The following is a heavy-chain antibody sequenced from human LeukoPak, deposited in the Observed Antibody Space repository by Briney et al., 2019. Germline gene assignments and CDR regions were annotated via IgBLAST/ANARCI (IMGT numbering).Heavy chain of an antibody. CDR1: VRSMSGYY. CDR2: IFYSGST. V-gene: IGHV4-59*01. CDR3: ASGSSWYPGY. Sequence: SETLSLTCNVSVRSMSGYYWTWIRQPPGKELEWIGYIFYSGSTNHNPSLKSRVTISVDTSKNQFSLKLSSVTAADTAVYYCASGSSWYPGYWGQGTLVTVSS. D-gene: IGHD6-13*01. J-gene: IGHJ4*02.